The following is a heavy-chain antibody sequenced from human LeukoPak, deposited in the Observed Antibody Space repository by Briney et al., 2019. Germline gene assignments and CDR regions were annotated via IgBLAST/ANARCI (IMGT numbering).Heavy chain of an antibody. V-gene: IGHV3-74*01. CDR3: ARGLSYAVAYGDY. J-gene: IGHJ4*02. Sequence: GGSLRLSCAASGFTFSSYWMHWVRHAPGKGLVWVSRINTDGSSTSYADSVRGRFTVSRDNAKNTLYLQLNSLRADDTAVYYCARGLSYAVAYGDYWGQGTLVTVSS. D-gene: IGHD6-19*01. CDR1: GFTFSSYW. CDR2: INTDGSST.